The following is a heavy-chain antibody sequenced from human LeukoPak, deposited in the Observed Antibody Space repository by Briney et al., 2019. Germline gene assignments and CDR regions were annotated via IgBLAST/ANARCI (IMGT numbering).Heavy chain of an antibody. CDR1: GFTFSSYE. V-gene: IGHV3-48*03. CDR2: ISSSGSTI. CDR3: ARKYGSGGYYYMDV. D-gene: IGHD3-10*01. J-gene: IGHJ6*03. Sequence: GGSLRLSCAASGFTFSSYEMNWVRQAPGKGLEWVSYISSSGSTIYYADSVKGRFTISRDNAKNSLYLQMNSLRAEDTAVYYCARKYGSGGYYYMDVWGKGTTVTVSS.